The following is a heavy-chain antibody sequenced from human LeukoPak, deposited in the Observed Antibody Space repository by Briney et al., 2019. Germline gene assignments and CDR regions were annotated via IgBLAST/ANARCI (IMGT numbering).Heavy chain of an antibody. V-gene: IGHV4-39*01. J-gene: IGHJ4*02. CDR1: SGSIRSFY. CDR2: IYYSGST. Sequence: SETLSLTCTVSSGSIRSFYWSWIRQPPGKGLEWIGSIYYSGSTYYNPSLKSRVTISVDTSKNQFSLKLSSVTAADTAVYYCARPGYSYGYYYFDYWGQGTLVTVSS. CDR3: ARPGYSYGYYYFDY. D-gene: IGHD5-18*01.